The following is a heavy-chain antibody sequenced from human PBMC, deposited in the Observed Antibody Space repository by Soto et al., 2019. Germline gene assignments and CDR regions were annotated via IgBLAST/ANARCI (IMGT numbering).Heavy chain of an antibody. CDR1: GFTFSSYG. Sequence: GGSLRLSCAASGFTFSSYGMHWVRQAPGKGLEWVAVISYDGSNKYYADSVKGRFTISRDNSKNTLYLQMNSLRAEDTAVYYCAKDSRRLGIAVAGTWGQGTLVTV. CDR2: ISYDGSNK. CDR3: AKDSRRLGIAVAGT. V-gene: IGHV3-30*18. D-gene: IGHD6-19*01. J-gene: IGHJ5*02.